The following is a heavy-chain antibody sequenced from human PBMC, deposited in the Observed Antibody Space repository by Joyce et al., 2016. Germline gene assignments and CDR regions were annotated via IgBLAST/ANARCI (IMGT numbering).Heavy chain of an antibody. D-gene: IGHD1-26*01. CDR2: IYPDDSDT. CDR3: ARPRGGSYYVIDY. CDR1: GYTFTSFW. V-gene: IGHV5-51*01. Sequence: EVQLVQSGAEVKKPGESLKISCEGSGYTFTSFWFGWVRQMPGKGLEGGGIIYPDDSDTRYGPSFRGQVTISADKSLRTTYLQWSSLKASDTAMYYCARPRGGSYYVIDYWGQGTLVTVSS. J-gene: IGHJ4*02.